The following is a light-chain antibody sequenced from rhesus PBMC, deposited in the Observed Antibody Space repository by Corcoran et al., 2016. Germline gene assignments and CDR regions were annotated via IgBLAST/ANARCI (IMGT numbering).Light chain of an antibody. CDR2: ATS. CDR3: QQGYSSPLT. V-gene: IGKV1-33*01. J-gene: IGKJ4*01. Sequence: DIQMSQSPSSLSASVGDKVTITCRASQGINNALEWYQQKPGKAPKLLIYATSNLKSGVPSRFSGRRSGTDVTLTINTLQPEDFATYYCQQGYSSPLTFGGGTKVELK. CDR1: QGINNA.